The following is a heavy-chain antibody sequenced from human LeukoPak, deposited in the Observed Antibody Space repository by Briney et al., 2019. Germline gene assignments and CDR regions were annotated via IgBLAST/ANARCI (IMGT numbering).Heavy chain of an antibody. CDR3: ARGPGLTYYYDSSNYGGMDV. V-gene: IGHV3-74*01. Sequence: GGSLRLSCAAPGFTFSPVWMHWVRQAPGKGLMWVSHIINDGSYTTYADSVKGRFTISRDNSKNTLYLQMNSLRDEDTAVYYCARGPGLTYYYDSSNYGGMDVWGQGTTVTVSS. CDR1: GFTFSPVW. D-gene: IGHD3-22*01. J-gene: IGHJ6*02. CDR2: IINDGSYT.